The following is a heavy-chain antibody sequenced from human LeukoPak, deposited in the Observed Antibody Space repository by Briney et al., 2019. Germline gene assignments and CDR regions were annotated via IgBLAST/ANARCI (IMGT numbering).Heavy chain of an antibody. J-gene: IGHJ3*02. D-gene: IGHD3-16*01. CDR1: GFTFNNYW. CDR2: INSDGSRT. CDR3: ARQSWGLLRAFDI. Sequence: GGSLRLSCAASGFTFNNYWMHWVRQVPGEGLVWVSRINSDGSRTNYVDSAKGRFTISRDNAKSSMWLQMNSLRAEDTALYYCARQSWGLLRAFDIWGQGTMVTVSS. V-gene: IGHV3-74*01.